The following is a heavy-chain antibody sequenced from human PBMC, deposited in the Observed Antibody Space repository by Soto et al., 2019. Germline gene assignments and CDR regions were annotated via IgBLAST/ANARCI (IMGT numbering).Heavy chain of an antibody. CDR2: IFPLLAMV. CDR1: GGDLTNSG. CDR3: AKEDGAGFKS. D-gene: IGHD1-26*01. V-gene: IGHV1-69*04. Sequence: QVHLVQSGAEMKKPGSSVKVSCKVSGGDLTNSGISWVRQAPGQGLEWMGGIFPLLAMVDYSQKFQGRVTITADESTNTAYMDLGSLRSADTAVYDCAKEDGAGFKSWGQGTLVIVSS. J-gene: IGHJ4*02.